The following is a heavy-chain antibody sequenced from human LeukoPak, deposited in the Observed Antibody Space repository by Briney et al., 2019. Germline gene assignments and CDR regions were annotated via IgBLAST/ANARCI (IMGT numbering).Heavy chain of an antibody. V-gene: IGHV1-69*13. CDR3: AGRSGSYYNAPFDY. D-gene: IGHD3-10*01. J-gene: IGHJ4*02. Sequence: VASVKVSCKASGGTFSSYAISWVRQAPGQGLEWMGGIIPIFGTANYAQKFLGRVTITADESTSTAYMGLSSLRSEDTAVYYCAGRSGSYYNAPFDYWGQGTLVTVSS. CDR2: IIPIFGTA. CDR1: GGTFSSYA.